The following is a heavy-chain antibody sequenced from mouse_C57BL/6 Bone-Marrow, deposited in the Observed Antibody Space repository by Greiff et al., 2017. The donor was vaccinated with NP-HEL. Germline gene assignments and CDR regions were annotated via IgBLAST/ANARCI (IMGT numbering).Heavy chain of an antibody. J-gene: IGHJ4*01. D-gene: IGHD1-1*01. CDR3: ARNGGYYGSSYAMDY. Sequence: QVQLQQSGAELVKPGASVKISCKASGYTFTDYYINWVKQRPGQGLEWIGKIGPGSGSTYYNEKFKGKATLTADKSSSTAYMQLSSLTSEDSAVYVCARNGGYYGSSYAMDYWGQGTSVTVSS. CDR2: IGPGSGST. CDR1: GYTFTDYY. V-gene: IGHV1-77*01.